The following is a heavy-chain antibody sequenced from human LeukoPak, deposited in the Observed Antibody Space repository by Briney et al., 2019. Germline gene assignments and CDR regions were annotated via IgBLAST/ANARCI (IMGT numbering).Heavy chain of an antibody. J-gene: IGHJ4*02. CDR1: GFTFADYA. CDR3: AKVHIVGATRGYFDY. Sequence: GGSLRLSCSASGFTFADYAMHWVLQAPGKGLEWLSGISWNSGAKIYADSVKGRFTISRDNAKNSLNLQMDSLRAEDTALYYCAKVHIVGATRGYFDYWGQGTLATVSS. CDR2: ISWNSGAK. V-gene: IGHV3-9*01. D-gene: IGHD1-26*01.